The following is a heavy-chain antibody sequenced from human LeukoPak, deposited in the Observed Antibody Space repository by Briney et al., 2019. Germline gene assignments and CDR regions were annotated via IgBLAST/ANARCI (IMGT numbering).Heavy chain of an antibody. CDR2: IRYDGSNT. CDR3: AKDLGWQLWLPGYFDY. J-gene: IGHJ4*02. Sequence: GGSLRLSCAASGFTFSTYGMHWVRRAPGKGLEWVAFIRYDGSNTYYADSVKGRFTISRDNSKNTLYLQMNSLGAEDTALYYCAKDLGWQLWLPGYFDYWGQGTLVTVSS. D-gene: IGHD5-18*01. CDR1: GFTFSTYG. V-gene: IGHV3-30*02.